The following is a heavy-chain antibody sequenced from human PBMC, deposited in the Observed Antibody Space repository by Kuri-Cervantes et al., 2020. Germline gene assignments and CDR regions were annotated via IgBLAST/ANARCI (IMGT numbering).Heavy chain of an antibody. Sequence: ASVKVSCKASGYTFTYRYLHWVRQAPGQALEWMGWINAGNGNTKYSQKFQGRVTITRDTSASTAYMELSSLRSEDTAVYYCARSWNGYALEFDYWGQGTLVTVSS. CDR3: ARSWNGYALEFDY. CDR1: GYTFTYRY. CDR2: INAGNGNT. J-gene: IGHJ4*02. D-gene: IGHD5-12*01. V-gene: IGHV1-3*01.